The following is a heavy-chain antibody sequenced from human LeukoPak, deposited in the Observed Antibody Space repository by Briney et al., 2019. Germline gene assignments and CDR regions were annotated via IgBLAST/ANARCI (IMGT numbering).Heavy chain of an antibody. CDR1: GYSFTNYW. CDR3: ARRGTGRALADYYFDY. CDR2: IYPGDSDT. Sequence: GESLKISCKGSGYSFTNYWIGWVRQMPGKGLEWMGIIYPGDSDTRYSPSFQGQVTISAGKSISTAYLQWSSLKASDTAMYYCARRGTGRALADYYFDYWGQGTLVTVSS. V-gene: IGHV5-51*01. J-gene: IGHJ4*02. D-gene: IGHD6-19*01.